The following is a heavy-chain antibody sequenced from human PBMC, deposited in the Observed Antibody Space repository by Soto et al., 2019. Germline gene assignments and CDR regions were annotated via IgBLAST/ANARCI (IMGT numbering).Heavy chain of an antibody. D-gene: IGHD3-16*01. CDR1: GFTFSSYS. V-gene: IGHV3-21*01. Sequence: GGSLRLSCAASGFTFSSYSMNWVRQAPGKXLEWVSSISSSSSYIYYADSVKGRFTISRDNAKNSLYLQMNSLRAEDTAVYYCAREGIDNMIKDYYYYRMDDWGQGTTVTVS. J-gene: IGHJ6*02. CDR2: ISSSSSYI. CDR3: AREGIDNMIKDYYYYRMDD.